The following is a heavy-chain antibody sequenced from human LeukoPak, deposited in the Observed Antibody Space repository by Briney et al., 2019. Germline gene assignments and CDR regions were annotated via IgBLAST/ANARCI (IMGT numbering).Heavy chain of an antibody. J-gene: IGHJ3*02. V-gene: IGHV3-21*04. D-gene: IGHD2-2*02. CDR3: AKALPFRYCSSTSCYTTDAFDI. Sequence: GGSLRLSCAASGFTFSSYSMNWVRQAPGKGLEWVSSISSSSSYIYYADSVKGRFTISRDNAKNSLYLQMNSLRAEDTAVYYCAKALPFRYCSSTSCYTTDAFDIWGQGTMVTVSS. CDR2: ISSSSSYI. CDR1: GFTFSSYS.